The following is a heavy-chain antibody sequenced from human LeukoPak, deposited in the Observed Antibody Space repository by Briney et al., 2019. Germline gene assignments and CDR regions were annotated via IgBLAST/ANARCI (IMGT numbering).Heavy chain of an antibody. J-gene: IGHJ4*02. D-gene: IGHD3-9*01. CDR1: GGSISSYY. Sequence: PSETLSLTCTVSGGSISSYYWSWIRQPAGKGLEWIGRIYTSGSTNYNPSLKGRVTISVDTSKNQFSLKLSSVTAADTAVYYCARVGGTYYDILTGYLTWYYFDYWGQGTLVTVSS. CDR2: IYTSGST. CDR3: ARVGGTYYDILTGYLTWYYFDY. V-gene: IGHV4-4*07.